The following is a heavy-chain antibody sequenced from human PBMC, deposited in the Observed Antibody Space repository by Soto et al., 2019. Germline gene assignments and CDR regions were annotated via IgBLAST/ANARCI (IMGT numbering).Heavy chain of an antibody. D-gene: IGHD1-26*01. V-gene: IGHV3-33*01. Sequence: PWGSLRLSCXASGFTFSSYGMHWVRQAPGKGLEWVAVIWYDGSNKYYADSVKGRFTISRDNSKNTLYLQMNSLRAEDTAVYYCARDYSGSYLTLGYWGQGTLVTVSS. J-gene: IGHJ4*02. CDR2: IWYDGSNK. CDR1: GFTFSSYG. CDR3: ARDYSGSYLTLGY.